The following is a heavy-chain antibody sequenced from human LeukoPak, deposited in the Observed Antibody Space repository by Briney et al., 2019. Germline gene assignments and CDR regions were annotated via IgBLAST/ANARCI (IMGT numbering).Heavy chain of an antibody. J-gene: IGHJ4*02. V-gene: IGHV1-46*01. CDR2: IRPSDTRT. Sequence: ASVKVSCKASGYTFTAYYIQWVRQAPGQGLEWMGTIRPSDTRTTYAQKFQGRVTMTWDMSTTTGYMELSSLRSEDTAVYYCVREMSGGTYDYWGQGNRVSVFS. CDR3: VREMSGGTYDY. CDR1: GYTFTAYY. D-gene: IGHD3-16*01.